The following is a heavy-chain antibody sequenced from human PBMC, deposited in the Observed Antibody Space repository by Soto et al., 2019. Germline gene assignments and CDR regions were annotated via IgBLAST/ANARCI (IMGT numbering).Heavy chain of an antibody. D-gene: IGHD1-26*01. V-gene: IGHV1-46*01. J-gene: IGHJ4*02. CDR2: INPSGGST. CDR3: ARAGVGANFDY. Sequence: ASVKVSCKASGYTFTSYYMHWVRQAPGQGLEWMGIINPSGGSTSYAQKFQGRVTMTRDTSTSTVYMEPSSLRSEDTAVYYCARAGVGANFDYWGQGTLVTVSS. CDR1: GYTFTSYY.